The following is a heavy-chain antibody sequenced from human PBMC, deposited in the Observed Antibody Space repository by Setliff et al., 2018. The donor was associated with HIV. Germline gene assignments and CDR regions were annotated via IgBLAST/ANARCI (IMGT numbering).Heavy chain of an antibody. J-gene: IGHJ4*02. Sequence: PGGSLRLSCAASGFTFSSYAMSWVRQAAGKGLEWVSAISGSGGSTYYADSVKGRFTISRDNSKNTLYLQMNTLRAEDTAVYYCAKSEGTGWIQLCPFDCWGQGTLVTVS. CDR2: ISGSGGST. D-gene: IGHD5-18*01. CDR1: GFTFSSYA. CDR3: AKSEGTGWIQLCPFDC. V-gene: IGHV3-23*01.